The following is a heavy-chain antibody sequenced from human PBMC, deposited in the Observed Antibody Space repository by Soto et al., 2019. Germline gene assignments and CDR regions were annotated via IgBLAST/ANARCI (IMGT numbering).Heavy chain of an antibody. J-gene: IGHJ4*01. D-gene: IGHD5-12*01. CDR1: GDSVSSNSAL. CDR3: ARSSDRDKLPTTD. V-gene: IGHV6-1*01. CDR2: TYYRSKWYS. Sequence: PSQTLSLTCVISGDSVSSNSALWNWIRQSPSRGLEWLGRTYYRSKWYSDYAPSVEGRITVNPDTPKNQFSLQLKSVTPGDTAVYECARSSDRDKLPTTDWVHGTLVTVSS.